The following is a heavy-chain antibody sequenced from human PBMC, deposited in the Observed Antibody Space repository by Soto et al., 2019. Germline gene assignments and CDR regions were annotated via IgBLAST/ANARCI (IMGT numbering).Heavy chain of an antibody. V-gene: IGHV3-53*01. CDR3: HGYAY. J-gene: IGHJ4*02. CDR2: IYRGGST. CDR1: GFSVTANY. Sequence: EVQVVESGGGLIQPGGSLRLSCEVSGFSVTANYMRWVRQAPGKGLEWVSVIYRGGSTYYIDPDKGRFSISRDISKNTLYLQLNSLGAEYTDVYYCHGYAYWGQGTLVTVSS. D-gene: IGHD5-18*01.